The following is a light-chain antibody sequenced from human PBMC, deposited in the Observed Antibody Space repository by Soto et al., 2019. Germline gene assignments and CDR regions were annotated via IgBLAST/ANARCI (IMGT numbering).Light chain of an antibody. V-gene: IGKV3-20*01. CDR1: QSVSSSY. J-gene: IGKJ1*01. CDR2: GVS. Sequence: EIVLTQSPGTLSLSPGERATLSCRASQSVSSSYLAWYQQRPGLAPRLLIYGVSTRATGIPDRFSGSGSGTDFTLTISRLESEDFAVYYCQQYGSSPWTFGQGTKVEIK. CDR3: QQYGSSPWT.